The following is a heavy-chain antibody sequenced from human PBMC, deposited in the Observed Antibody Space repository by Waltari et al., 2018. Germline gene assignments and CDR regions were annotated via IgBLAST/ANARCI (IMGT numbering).Heavy chain of an antibody. CDR2: IKQDGSEK. D-gene: IGHD3-16*02. CDR3: ARDVKYYYYGMDV. Sequence: EVQLVESGGGLVQPGGSLRLSCAASGFTFSSYWMSWVRQAPGKGLEGVANIKQDGSEKYYVDSVKGRFTISRDNAKNSLYLQMNSLRAEDTAVYYCARDVKYYYYGMDVWGQGTTVTVSS. V-gene: IGHV3-7*01. CDR1: GFTFSSYW. J-gene: IGHJ6*02.